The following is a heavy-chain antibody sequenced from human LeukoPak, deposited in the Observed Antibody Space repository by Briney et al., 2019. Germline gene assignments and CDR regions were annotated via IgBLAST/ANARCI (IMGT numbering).Heavy chain of an antibody. CDR1: GFTFSSYA. D-gene: IGHD2-15*01. CDR3: ARGLGYCSGGSCYSHFAFDY. CDR2: ISYDGSNK. Sequence: PGRSLRLSCAASGFTFSSYAMHWVRQAPGKGLEWVAVISYDGSNKYYADSVKGRFTISRDNSKNTLYLQMNSLRAEDTAVYYCARGLGYCSGGSCYSHFAFDYWGQGTLATVSS. V-gene: IGHV3-30-3*01. J-gene: IGHJ4*02.